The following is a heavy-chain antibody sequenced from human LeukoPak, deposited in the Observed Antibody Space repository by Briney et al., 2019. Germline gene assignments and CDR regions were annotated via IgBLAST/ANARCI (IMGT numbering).Heavy chain of an antibody. CDR1: GGSISSYY. CDR2: IYTSGST. CDR3: ARDVTLGYCTNGVCYNWFDP. D-gene: IGHD2-8*01. V-gene: IGHV4-4*07. Sequence: SETLSLTCTVSGGSISSYYWSWIRQPAGKGLEWIGRIYTSGSTNYNPSLKSRVTMSVDTSKNQFSLKLSSVTAADTAVYYCARDVTLGYCTNGVCYNWFDPWGQGTLVTVSS. J-gene: IGHJ5*02.